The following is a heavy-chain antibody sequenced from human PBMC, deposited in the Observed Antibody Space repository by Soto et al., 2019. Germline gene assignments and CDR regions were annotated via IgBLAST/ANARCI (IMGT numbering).Heavy chain of an antibody. CDR2: IIPIFGTA. CDR1: GGTFSSYA. Sequence: QVQLVQSGAAVKKPGSSVKVSCKASGGTFSSYAISWVRQAPGQGLEWMGGIIPIFGTANYVQKFQGRVTITADESTSTAYMELSSLRSEDTAVYYCAREGRLVVAANPFDYWGQGTLVTVSS. D-gene: IGHD2-15*01. CDR3: AREGRLVVAANPFDY. J-gene: IGHJ4*02. V-gene: IGHV1-69*12.